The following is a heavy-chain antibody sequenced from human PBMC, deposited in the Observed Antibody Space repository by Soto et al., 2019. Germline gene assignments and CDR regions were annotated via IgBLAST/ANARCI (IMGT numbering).Heavy chain of an antibody. CDR3: ARGNYGPGY. Sequence: EVQLVESGGGLVQPGGSLRLSCAASGFTFRTSWMYWVRQAPGKGLVWVSRINDDGSTTTYADSVKGRFTISRDNAKNTLFMQMDSLRAADTGVYYCARGNYGPGYGGQGTLVTVSS. J-gene: IGHJ4*02. CDR1: GFTFRTSW. D-gene: IGHD3-10*01. CDR2: INDDGSTT. V-gene: IGHV3-74*03.